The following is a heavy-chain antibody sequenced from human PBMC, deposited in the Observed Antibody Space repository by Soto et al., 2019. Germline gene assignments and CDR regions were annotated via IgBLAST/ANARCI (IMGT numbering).Heavy chain of an antibody. V-gene: IGHV4-30-4*01. CDR2: IYHSGRT. CDR1: GASISSGDYY. J-gene: IGHJ5*02. D-gene: IGHD3-22*01. Sequence: SETLSLTCTVSGASISSGDYYWSWIRQPPGKGLEWIGYIYHSGRTYYNPSLRSRVTISVDTSRNQFSLTLRSVAAADTAVYYCARVRVTATSAYYPTSFDHWGQGTLVTVSS. CDR3: ARVRVTATSAYYPTSFDH.